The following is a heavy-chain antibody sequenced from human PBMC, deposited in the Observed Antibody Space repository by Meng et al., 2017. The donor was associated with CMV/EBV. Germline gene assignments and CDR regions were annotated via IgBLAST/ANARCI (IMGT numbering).Heavy chain of an antibody. CDR1: GFTFSSYS. V-gene: IGHV3-21*01. D-gene: IGHD2-15*01. J-gene: IGHJ6*02. CDR3: ARGRANTFMWVERLPYCSGGSCYDPYYYYYGMDV. Sequence: GGSLRLSCAASGFTFSSYSMNWVRQTPGKGLEWVSSISISSSYIYYADSVKGRFTISRDNAKNSLYLQMNSLRAEDTAVYYCARGRANTFMWVERLPYCSGGSCYDPYYYYYGMDVWGQGTTVTVSS. CDR2: ISISSSYI.